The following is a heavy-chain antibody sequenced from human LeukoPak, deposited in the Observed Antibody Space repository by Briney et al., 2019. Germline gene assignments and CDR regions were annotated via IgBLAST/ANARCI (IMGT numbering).Heavy chain of an antibody. CDR3: ARSRFYFDY. CDR1: GFTFSNYN. Sequence: GGSLRLSCAASGFTFSNYNMNWVRQAPGKGLEWVSSISSSSSYIYYADSVKGRFTISRDNAKNSLYLQLNSLRAEDTAVYYCARSRFYFDYWGQGTLVTVSS. V-gene: IGHV3-21*01. J-gene: IGHJ4*02. CDR2: ISSSSSYI.